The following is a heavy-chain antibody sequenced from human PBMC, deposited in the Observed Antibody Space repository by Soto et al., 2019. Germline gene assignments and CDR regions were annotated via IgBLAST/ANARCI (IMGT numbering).Heavy chain of an antibody. Sequence: QVQLQQWGAGLLKPSETLSLTCAVYGGSFSGYYWSWIRQPPGKGLEWIGEINHSGSTNYNPSLKSRVTISVDTSKNQFCLKLSSVTAADTAVYYCAREVAGTDDYWGQGTLVTVSS. CDR2: INHSGST. CDR3: AREVAGTDDY. V-gene: IGHV4-34*01. D-gene: IGHD6-19*01. CDR1: GGSFSGYY. J-gene: IGHJ4*02.